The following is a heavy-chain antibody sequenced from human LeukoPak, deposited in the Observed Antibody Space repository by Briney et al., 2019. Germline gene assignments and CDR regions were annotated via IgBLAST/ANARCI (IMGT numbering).Heavy chain of an antibody. CDR2: IYYAGTT. CDR3: ASPSGYMVRGVLLY. CDR1: GGSISRYY. Sequence: SETLSLTCTVSGGSISRYYWSWIRQPPGKGLEWIGYIYYAGTTSYNPSLKSRVTISVDTSKNQFPLQLTSVTATDTAVYYCASPSGYMVRGVLLYWGQGTLVTVSS. D-gene: IGHD3-10*01. V-gene: IGHV4-59*01. J-gene: IGHJ4*02.